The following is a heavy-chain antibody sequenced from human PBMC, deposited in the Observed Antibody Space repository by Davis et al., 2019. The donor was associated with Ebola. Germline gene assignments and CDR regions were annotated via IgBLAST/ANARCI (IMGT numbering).Heavy chain of an antibody. CDR3: ARARRAGKLEEWRYFDP. CDR1: GGTFTSYA. Sequence: SVKVSCKASGGTFTSYAISWVRQAPGQGLEWMGGIIPIFGTANYAQKFQGRVTITADKSTSTAYMELSSLRSEDTAVYYCARARRAGKLEEWRYFDPWGQGTLVTVSS. V-gene: IGHV1-69*06. D-gene: IGHD1-1*01. J-gene: IGHJ5*02. CDR2: IIPIFGTA.